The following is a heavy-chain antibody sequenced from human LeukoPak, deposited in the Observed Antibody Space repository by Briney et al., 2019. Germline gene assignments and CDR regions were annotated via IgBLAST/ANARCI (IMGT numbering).Heavy chain of an antibody. CDR2: TYYRSKWYN. Sequence: TLSETGAISGDSVSSNSAGWNWIRQSPSRGLQWLGRTYYRSKWYNDYLVSVKSRITINPDTSKNRLSLQLNSVTPEDTAVYYCARDRSSGGYYFDYWGWGTLASVSS. CDR3: ARDRSSGGYYFDY. CDR1: GDSVSSNSAG. D-gene: IGHD6-19*01. J-gene: IGHJ4*02. V-gene: IGHV6-1*01.